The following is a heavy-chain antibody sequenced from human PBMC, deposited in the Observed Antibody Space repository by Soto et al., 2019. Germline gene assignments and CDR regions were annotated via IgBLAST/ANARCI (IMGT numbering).Heavy chain of an antibody. CDR3: AKALGTYYDFLSDPSRYYYIDV. CDR1: GFTFSSYA. CDR2: ISGSGGST. J-gene: IGHJ6*03. D-gene: IGHD3-9*01. Sequence: GGSVRLSCAASGFTFSSYAMSCVLQAPGKGLEWVSAISGSGGSTYYADSVKGRFTISRDNSKNTLYLQMNSLRAEDTAVYYCAKALGTYYDFLSDPSRYYYIDVRAQRTTVPVSS. V-gene: IGHV3-23*01.